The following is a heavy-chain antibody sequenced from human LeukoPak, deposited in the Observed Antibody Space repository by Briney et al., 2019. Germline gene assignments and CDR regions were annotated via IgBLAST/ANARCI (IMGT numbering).Heavy chain of an antibody. CDR2: IVVGSGNT. D-gene: IGHD3-22*01. CDR1: GFTFTSSA. Sequence: TSVKVSCKASGFTFTSSAMQWVRQARGQRLEWIGWIVVGSGNTNYAQKFQERVTMTRDMSTSTAYMKLSSVRCEDTAVYYCAARGDSSGHLYGYWGEGSLVTVSS. V-gene: IGHV1-58*02. J-gene: IGHJ4*02. CDR3: AARGDSSGHLYGY.